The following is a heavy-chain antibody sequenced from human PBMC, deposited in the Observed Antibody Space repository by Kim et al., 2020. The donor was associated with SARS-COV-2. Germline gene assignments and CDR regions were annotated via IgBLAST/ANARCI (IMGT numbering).Heavy chain of an antibody. CDR1: GGSISSGGYY. CDR3: ARVGIAARLNWFDP. Sequence: SETLSLTCTVSGGSISSGGYYWSWIRQHPGKGLEWIGYIYYSGSTYYNPSLKSRVTISVDTSKNQFSLKLSSVTAADTAVYYCARVGIAARLNWFDPWGQGTLVTVSS. CDR2: IYYSGST. J-gene: IGHJ5*02. D-gene: IGHD6-6*01. V-gene: IGHV4-31*03.